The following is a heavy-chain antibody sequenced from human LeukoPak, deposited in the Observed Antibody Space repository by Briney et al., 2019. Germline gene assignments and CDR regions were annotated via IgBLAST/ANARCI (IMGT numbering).Heavy chain of an antibody. V-gene: IGHV4-34*01. Sequence: EASETLSLTCAVYGGPFSGYYWSWIRQPPGKGLEWIGEINHSGSTNYNPSLKSRVTISVDTSKNQFSLKLSSVTAADTAVYYCARSNPNDAFDIWGQGTMVTVSS. CDR2: INHSGST. CDR3: ARSNPNDAFDI. CDR1: GGPFSGYY. J-gene: IGHJ3*02.